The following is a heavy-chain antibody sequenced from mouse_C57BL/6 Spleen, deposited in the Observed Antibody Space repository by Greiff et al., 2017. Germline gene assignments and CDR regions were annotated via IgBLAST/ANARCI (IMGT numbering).Heavy chain of an antibody. CDR3: ARYDDGYYAMDY. Sequence: VQLQQSGPELVKPGASVKISCKASGYTFTDYYMNWVKQSHGKSLEWIGDINPNNGGTSYNQKFKGKATLTVDKSSSTAYMELRSLTSEDSAVYYCARYDDGYYAMDYWGQGTSVTVSS. J-gene: IGHJ4*01. V-gene: IGHV1-26*01. CDR2: INPNNGGT. D-gene: IGHD2-12*01. CDR1: GYTFTDYY.